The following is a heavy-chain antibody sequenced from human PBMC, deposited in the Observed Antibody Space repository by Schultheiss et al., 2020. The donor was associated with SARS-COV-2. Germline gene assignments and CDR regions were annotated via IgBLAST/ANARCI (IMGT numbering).Heavy chain of an antibody. CDR1: GGSISSSSYY. J-gene: IGHJ4*02. CDR3: ARHYSNFDY. CDR2: IYTSGST. Sequence: SQTLSLTCTVSGGSISSSSYYWSWIRQPAGEGLEWIGRIYTSGSTNYNPSLKSRVTISVDTSKKQFSLKLSSVTAADTAVYYCARHYSNFDYWGQGTLVTVSS. D-gene: IGHD4-11*01. V-gene: IGHV4-61*02.